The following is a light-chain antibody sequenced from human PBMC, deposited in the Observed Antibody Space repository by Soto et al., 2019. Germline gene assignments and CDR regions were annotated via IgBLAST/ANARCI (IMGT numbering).Light chain of an antibody. Sequence: QSALTQPPSVSGAPGQRVTISCTGSSSNIGAGYDVHWYQQLPGTAPKLLISSNTDRPSGVPDRFSGSKSGTSASLAITGLQTEDEADYYCQSYDSSLNGVVFGGGTKLTVL. J-gene: IGLJ2*01. CDR2: SNT. CDR3: QSYDSSLNGVV. V-gene: IGLV1-40*01. CDR1: SSNIGAGYD.